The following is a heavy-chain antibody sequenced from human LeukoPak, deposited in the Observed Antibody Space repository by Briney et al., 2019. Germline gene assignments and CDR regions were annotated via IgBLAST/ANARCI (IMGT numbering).Heavy chain of an antibody. CDR3: ARDPGVAAAGTDPNFDY. CDR1: GGTFSSYA. CDR2: IIPIFGTA. V-gene: IGHV1-69*13. Sequence: GASVKVSCKASGGTFSSYAISWVRQAPGQGLEWMGGIIPIFGTANYAQKFQGRVTITADESTSTAYMGLSSLRSEDTAVYYCARDPGVAAAGTDPNFDYWGQGTLVTVSS. D-gene: IGHD6-13*01. J-gene: IGHJ4*02.